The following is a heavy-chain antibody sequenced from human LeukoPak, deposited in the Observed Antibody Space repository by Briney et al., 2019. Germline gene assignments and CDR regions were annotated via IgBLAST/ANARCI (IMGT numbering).Heavy chain of an antibody. CDR1: GFTVSSCG. CDR2: LRYDGSNK. CDR3: AKGSGWLADS. Sequence: GGSLRLSCAASGFTVSSCGMHCVRQAPGKGLEWVALLRYDGSNKYYAASVRGRFTISRDDSKNTLYLQMSSLRPEDTAVYYCAKGSGWLADSWGQGTLVTVSS. J-gene: IGHJ4*02. V-gene: IGHV3-30*02. D-gene: IGHD6-13*01.